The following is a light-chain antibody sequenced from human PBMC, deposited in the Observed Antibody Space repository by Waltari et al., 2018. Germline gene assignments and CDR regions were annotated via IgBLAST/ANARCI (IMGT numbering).Light chain of an antibody. CDR2: LGS. Sequence: VVTQSPLPLPVTPGEPASIPRSSSQSLLHSNGFNYLDWYLQKTGQSTQLLIYLGSNRASGVPDRFSGSGSGTDFTLKISRVEAEDVGVYYCMQSLRALWTFGQGTKVEIK. CDR3: MQSLRALWT. V-gene: IGKV2-28*01. J-gene: IGKJ1*01. CDR1: QSLLHSNGFNY.